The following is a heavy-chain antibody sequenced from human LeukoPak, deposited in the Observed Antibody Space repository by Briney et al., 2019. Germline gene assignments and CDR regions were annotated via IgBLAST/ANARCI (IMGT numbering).Heavy chain of an antibody. V-gene: IGHV3-53*01. D-gene: IGHD6-13*01. Sequence: GGSLRLSCAASGFTVSSNYMSWVRQAPGKGLEWVSVIYSGGSTYYADSVKGRFTISRDNSKNTLYLQMNSLRAEDTAVYYCASDRCTSSCYLDYWGQGTLVTVSS. CDR3: ASDRCTSSCYLDY. CDR1: GFTVSSNY. J-gene: IGHJ4*02. CDR2: IYSGGST.